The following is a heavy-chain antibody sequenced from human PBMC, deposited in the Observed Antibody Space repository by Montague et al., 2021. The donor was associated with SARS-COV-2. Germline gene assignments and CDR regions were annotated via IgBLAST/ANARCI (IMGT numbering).Heavy chain of an antibody. J-gene: IGHJ4*02. CDR3: ARSYGDYRDSYFEH. V-gene: IGHV2-70*01. CDR2: IDWDEDQ. CDR1: GFSLNTSGMC. Sequence: PALVTPTQTLTLTCTFSGFSLNTSGMCVSWIRQPPGKALEWLALIDWDEDQYYSTSLKTRLTISKDTSKNQVVLTMTNMDPIDTATYYCARSYGDYRDSYFEHWGQGTLVTVSS. D-gene: IGHD4-17*01.